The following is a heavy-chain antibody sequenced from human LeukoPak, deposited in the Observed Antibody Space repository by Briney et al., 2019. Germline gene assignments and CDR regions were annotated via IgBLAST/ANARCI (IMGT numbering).Heavy chain of an antibody. J-gene: IGHJ3*02. CDR3: ARGRSSSPRKASHDAFDI. CDR1: GGSFSGYY. V-gene: IGHV4-34*01. D-gene: IGHD6-6*01. Sequence: SETLSLTCAVYGGSFSGYYWSWIRQPPGKGLEWIGEINHSGSTNYNPSLKSRVTISVDTSKNQFSLKLSSVTAADTAVYYCARGRSSSPRKASHDAFDIWGKGTTVTISS. CDR2: INHSGST.